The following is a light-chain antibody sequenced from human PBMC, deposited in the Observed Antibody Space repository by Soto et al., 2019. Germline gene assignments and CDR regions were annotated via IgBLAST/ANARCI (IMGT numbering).Light chain of an antibody. CDR1: SSDVGAYNY. V-gene: IGLV2-14*01. J-gene: IGLJ1*01. CDR3: SSYSTATTYV. Sequence: QSVLTQPASVSGSPGQSITISCTGTSSDVGAYNYDSWYQQHPGKVPKLIIYDVNNRPSGVSNRFSGSKSGNTASLTISGLQTEDEADYYCSSYSTATTYVFGTGTDLTVL. CDR2: DVN.